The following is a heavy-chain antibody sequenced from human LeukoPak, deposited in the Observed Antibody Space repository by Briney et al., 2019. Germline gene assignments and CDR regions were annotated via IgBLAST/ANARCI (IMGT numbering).Heavy chain of an antibody. CDR3: ATAFPYGGFLEWFN. Sequence: ASVKVSCKVSGYTLTELSMHWVRQAPGKGLEWMGGFDPEDGETIYAQKFQGRVTMTEDTSTDTAYMELSSLRSEDTAVYNCATAFPYGGFLEWFNWGQGTLVTVSS. D-gene: IGHD3-3*01. CDR1: GYTLTELS. V-gene: IGHV1-24*01. CDR2: FDPEDGET. J-gene: IGHJ4*02.